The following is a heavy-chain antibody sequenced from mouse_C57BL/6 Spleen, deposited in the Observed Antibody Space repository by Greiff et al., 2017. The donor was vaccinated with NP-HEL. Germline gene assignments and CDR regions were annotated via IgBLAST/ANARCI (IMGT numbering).Heavy chain of an antibody. CDR3: ARDDGYYDGAYYFDY. Sequence: EVQLVESGGGLVKPGGSLKLSCAASGFTFSDYGMHWVRQAPEKGLEWVAYISSGSSTIYYADTVKGRFTISRDNAKNTLFLQMTSLRSEDTAMYYCARDDGYYDGAYYFDYWGQGTTLTVSS. CDR2: ISSGSSTI. V-gene: IGHV5-17*01. CDR1: GFTFSDYG. J-gene: IGHJ2*01. D-gene: IGHD2-3*01.